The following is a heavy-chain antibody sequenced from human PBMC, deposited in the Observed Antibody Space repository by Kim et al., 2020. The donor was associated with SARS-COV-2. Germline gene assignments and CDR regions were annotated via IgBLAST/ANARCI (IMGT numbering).Heavy chain of an antibody. CDR1: ELSVSDNY. D-gene: IGHD2-21*01. CDR3: AGGHTYWRLLD. J-gene: IGHJ4*02. V-gene: IGHV3-53*01. CDR2: IYSSGST. Sequence: GGSLRLSCAASELSVSDNYMHWVRQAPGEGLQWVSIIYSSGSTPYAASVKDRLTTSSNISRNTVFLQLNSLRVAETAADFCAGGHTYWRLLDLDQG.